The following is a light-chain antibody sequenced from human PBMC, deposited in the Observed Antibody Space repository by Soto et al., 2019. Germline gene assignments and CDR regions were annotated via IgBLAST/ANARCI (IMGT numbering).Light chain of an antibody. CDR3: QQSHSIQWT. CDR2: AAS. CDR1: LTISSY. V-gene: IGKV1-39*01. Sequence: DIQMTQSPSSLSAFVGDRVTITCRASLTISSYLNWYQQKSGKAPKLLISAASSLESGVPPRFSVSGSGKDFSLTTTSLQPEDFATYYCQQSHSIQWTLGQGTKVDIK. J-gene: IGKJ1*01.